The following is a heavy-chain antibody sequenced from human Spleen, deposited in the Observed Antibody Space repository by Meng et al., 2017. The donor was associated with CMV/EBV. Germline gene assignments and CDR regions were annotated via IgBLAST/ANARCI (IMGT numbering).Heavy chain of an antibody. D-gene: IGHD5-18*01. J-gene: IGHJ4*02. Sequence: LRLSCTVSGGSIRSGDYYWSWIRQPPGKGLEWIGYIYYSGTTYYNPSLKSRVAISVDTSNNQFSLKLSSVTAADTAIYYCVRDWDTAMAGHWGQGTLVTVSS. V-gene: IGHV4-30-4*08. CDR1: GGSIRSGDYY. CDR3: VRDWDTAMAGH. CDR2: IYYSGTT.